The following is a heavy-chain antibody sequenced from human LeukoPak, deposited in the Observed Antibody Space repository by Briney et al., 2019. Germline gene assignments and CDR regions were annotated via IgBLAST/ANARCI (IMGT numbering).Heavy chain of an antibody. CDR2: IWYDGSNK. J-gene: IGHJ6*04. CDR3: ARDLVDCSSTSCYCCYYYYGMDV. V-gene: IGHV3-33*01. D-gene: IGHD2-2*01. CDR1: GFTFSSYG. Sequence: PGGSLRLSCAASGFTFSSYGMHWVRQAPGKGLEWVAVIWYDGSNKYYADSVKGLFTISRDNSKNPLYLQMNSLRAEDTAVYYCARDLVDCSSTSCYCCYYYYGMDVWGKGTTVTVSS.